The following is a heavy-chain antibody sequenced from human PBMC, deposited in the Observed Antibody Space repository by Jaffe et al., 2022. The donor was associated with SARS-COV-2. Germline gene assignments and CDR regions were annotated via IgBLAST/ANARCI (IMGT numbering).Heavy chain of an antibody. V-gene: IGHV3-33*01. CDR2: IWYDGSNK. Sequence: QVQLVESGGGVVQPGRSLRLSCAASGFTFSSYGMHWVRQAPGKGLEWVAVIWYDGSNKYYADSVKGRFTISRDNSKNTLYLQMNSLRAEDTAVYYCARGAPGYYDILTGYLLFDYWGQGTLVTVSS. CDR1: GFTFSSYG. D-gene: IGHD3-9*01. CDR3: ARGAPGYYDILTGYLLFDY. J-gene: IGHJ4*02.